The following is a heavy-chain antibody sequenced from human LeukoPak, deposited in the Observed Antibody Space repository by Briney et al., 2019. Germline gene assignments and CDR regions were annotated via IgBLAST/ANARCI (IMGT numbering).Heavy chain of an antibody. CDR1: GFTFSSYS. J-gene: IGHJ4*02. V-gene: IGHV3-23*01. Sequence: GGSLRLSCAASGFTFSSYSMSWVRQAPGKGLEWVSLISGSGDNTYYADSVKGRFTISRDSSKNTLYLQMNSLRAEDTAVFYCAKEPRHCGGDCFSLLDYWGQGTLVTVSS. CDR3: AKEPRHCGGDCFSLLDY. CDR2: ISGSGDNT. D-gene: IGHD2-21*02.